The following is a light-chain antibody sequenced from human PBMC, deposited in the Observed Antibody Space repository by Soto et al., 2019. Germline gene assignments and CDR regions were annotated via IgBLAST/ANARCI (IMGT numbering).Light chain of an antibody. Sequence: IQMTQSPSSLSASLGDIVTITCRASQSISSYLNWYQQKPGKAPKLLIYAASSLQSGVPSRFSGSGSGTDFTLTISSLRPEDFATYYCQQSYSTPHTFGQGTRLEI. CDR1: QSISSY. J-gene: IGKJ5*01. V-gene: IGKV1-39*01. CDR3: QQSYSTPHT. CDR2: AAS.